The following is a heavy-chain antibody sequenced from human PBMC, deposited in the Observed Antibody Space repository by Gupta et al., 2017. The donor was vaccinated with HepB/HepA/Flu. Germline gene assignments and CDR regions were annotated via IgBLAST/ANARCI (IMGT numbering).Heavy chain of an antibody. D-gene: IGHD1-1*01. Sequence: QVQLVQSGAEVKKPGASVKVSCKASGYTFTSYGIRWVRQAPGQGLEWMGWISAYNGNTNYAQELQGRGTMTTDTYTSTAYMELRSLRSDDTAVYYCAKQSPLEGGGNWFDPWGQGTLVTVSS. J-gene: IGHJ5*02. CDR3: AKQSPLEGGGNWFDP. CDR1: GYTFTSYG. V-gene: IGHV1-18*01. CDR2: ISAYNGNT.